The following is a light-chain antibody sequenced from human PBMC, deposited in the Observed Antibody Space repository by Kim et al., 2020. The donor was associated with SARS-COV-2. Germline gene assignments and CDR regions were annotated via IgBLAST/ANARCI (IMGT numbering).Light chain of an antibody. J-gene: IGLJ3*02. CDR1: RSNIRAGYD. CDR2: CNN. V-gene: IGLV1-40*03. CDR3: LYLDSSLSGCV. Sequence: RVAHSCTVSRSNIRAGYDVLWYQKLPGRAPQLLIYCNNNRPSGVPHSLYCVKSCASASPANSGLQDEDEEDYYCLYLDSSLSGCVFGGETQLAVL.